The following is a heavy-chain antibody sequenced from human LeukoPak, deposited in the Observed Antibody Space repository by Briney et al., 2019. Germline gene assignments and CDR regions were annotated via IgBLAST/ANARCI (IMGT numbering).Heavy chain of an antibody. J-gene: IGHJ5*02. Sequence: SETLSLTCTVSRCSLSSYYWSWIRQPAGKGLEWIGRIYTSGSTNYNPSLKSRLSMSVDTSKNQFSLWLSSVTAADTAVYYCAKGGGPYNWFDPWGQGTLVTVSS. V-gene: IGHV4-4*07. CDR3: AKGGGPYNWFDP. CDR2: IYTSGST. CDR1: RCSLSSYY.